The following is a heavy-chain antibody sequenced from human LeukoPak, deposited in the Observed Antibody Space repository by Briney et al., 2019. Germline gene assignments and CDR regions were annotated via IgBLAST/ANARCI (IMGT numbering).Heavy chain of an antibody. V-gene: IGHV1-69*01. CDR2: IIPIFGTA. Sequence: ASVKVSCKASGGTFSSYAISWVRQAPGQGLEWMGGIIPIFGTANYAQKFQGRVTITADESTSTAYMELSRLRSEDTAVYYCARDRIAALRSGFDPWGQGTLVTVSS. J-gene: IGHJ5*02. D-gene: IGHD6-13*01. CDR3: ARDRIAALRSGFDP. CDR1: GGTFSSYA.